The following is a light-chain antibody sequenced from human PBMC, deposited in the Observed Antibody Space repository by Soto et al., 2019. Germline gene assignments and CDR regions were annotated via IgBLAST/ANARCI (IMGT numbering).Light chain of an antibody. V-gene: IGLV1-44*01. CDR2: SDN. CDR1: SSNIGSNT. Sequence: QSVLTQPPSASGTPGQRVTISCSGSSSNIGSNTVNWYQQLTGTAPKLLIYSDNQRPSGVPDRFSGSKSGTSASLAISGLQSEDEADYYCASWDASLKGYVFGTGTKLTVL. CDR3: ASWDASLKGYV. J-gene: IGLJ1*01.